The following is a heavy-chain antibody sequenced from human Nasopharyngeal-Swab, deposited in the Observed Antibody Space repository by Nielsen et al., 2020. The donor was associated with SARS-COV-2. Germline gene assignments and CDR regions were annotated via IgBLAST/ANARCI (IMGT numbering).Heavy chain of an antibody. CDR2: ISSSAYSE. Sequence: RQPPGKGLEWVSGISSSAYSEFYADSVKGRFTISRDNAQNSLYLQMNNLRADDTAVYYCARDKGTSGWFDPWGPGTLVTVSS. V-gene: IGHV3-11*01. J-gene: IGHJ5*02. D-gene: IGHD6-25*01. CDR3: ARDKGTSGWFDP.